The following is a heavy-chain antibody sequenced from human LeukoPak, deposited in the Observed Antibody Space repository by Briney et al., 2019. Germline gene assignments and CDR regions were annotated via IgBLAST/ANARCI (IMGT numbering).Heavy chain of an antibody. D-gene: IGHD3-22*01. CDR3: ARGDDSGYYDYFDY. J-gene: IGHJ4*02. CDR1: GFTFSSYS. V-gene: IGHV3-53*01. CDR2: IYTGGNT. Sequence: QSGGSLRLSCAASGFTFSSYSMNWVRQAPGKGLEWVSTIYTGGNTYYAASVKGRFTISRDFSKNTVFLHMNSLRAEDTAMYYCARGDDSGYYDYFDYWGQGALVTVSS.